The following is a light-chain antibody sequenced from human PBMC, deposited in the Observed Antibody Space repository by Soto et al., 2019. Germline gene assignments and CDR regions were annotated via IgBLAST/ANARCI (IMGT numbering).Light chain of an antibody. V-gene: IGKV3-20*01. J-gene: IGKJ1*01. Sequence: EIVLTQSPGTLSLSPGERATLSCRASQSVSSSYLAWYQQKPGQAPRLLIYGASSRATGIPDRFSGSGSGTDFTLNISRLEPEDFAVYYCQQYGSPLLTCGQGTKVEIK. CDR2: GAS. CDR1: QSVSSSY. CDR3: QQYGSPLLT.